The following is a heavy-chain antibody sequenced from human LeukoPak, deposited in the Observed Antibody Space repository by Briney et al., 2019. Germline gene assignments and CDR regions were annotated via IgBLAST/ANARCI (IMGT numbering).Heavy chain of an antibody. D-gene: IGHD3-3*01. CDR1: GGSISSGSYY. CDR2: IYYSGST. V-gene: IGHV4-61*01. Sequence: PSETLSLTCTVSGGSISSGSYYWSWIRQPPGKGLEWIGYIYYSGSTNYNPSLKSRVTISVDTSKNQFSLKLSSVTAADTAVYYCARGADDFWSGGGDAFDIWGQGTMVTVSS. CDR3: ARGADDFWSGGGDAFDI. J-gene: IGHJ3*02.